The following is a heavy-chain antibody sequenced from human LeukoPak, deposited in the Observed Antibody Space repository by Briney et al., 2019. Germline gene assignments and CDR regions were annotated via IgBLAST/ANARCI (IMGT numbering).Heavy chain of an antibody. CDR2: INPDSGGT. D-gene: IGHD3-10*01. CDR1: GYTFTDQY. J-gene: IGHJ3*01. Sequence: GASVKVSCKASGYTFTDQYIHWVRQAPGRGLEWMGWINPDSGGTHFAQKFQGKVTMTRDTYISTADMELSRLRFDDTAVYYCAREFRSNYNDAFDLWGQGTLVTVSS. CDR3: AREFRSNYNDAFDL. V-gene: IGHV1-2*02.